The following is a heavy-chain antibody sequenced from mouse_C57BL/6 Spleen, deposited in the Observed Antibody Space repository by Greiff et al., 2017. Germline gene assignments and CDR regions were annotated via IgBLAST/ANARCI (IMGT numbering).Heavy chain of an antibody. Sequence: QVQLKESGPELVKPGASVKISCKASGYAFSSSWMNWVKQRPGKGLEWIGRIYPGDGDTNYNGKFKGKATLTADKSSSTAYMQLSSLTSEDSAVYFYARRYYGSSYGYAMDYWGQGTSVTVSS. CDR1: GYAFSSSW. V-gene: IGHV1-82*01. J-gene: IGHJ4*01. CDR2: IYPGDGDT. CDR3: ARRYYGSSYGYAMDY. D-gene: IGHD1-1*01.